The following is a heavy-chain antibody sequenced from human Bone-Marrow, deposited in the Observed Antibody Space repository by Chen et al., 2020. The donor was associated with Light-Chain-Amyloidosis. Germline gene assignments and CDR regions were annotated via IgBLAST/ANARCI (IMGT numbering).Heavy chain of an antibody. J-gene: IGHJ4*02. CDR1: GYTFPNYW. CDR3: ARRRDGYNFDY. Sequence: EVQLEQSGPEVKKHGESLKISSKGSGYTFPNYWIGGLRQMPGKGLEWMGVIYPDYSDSSYSPSFEGQVTISADKSITTAYLQWRSLKASDTAMYYCARRRDGYNFDYWGQGTLVTVSS. V-gene: IGHV5-51*01. D-gene: IGHD5-12*01. CDR2: IYPDYSDS.